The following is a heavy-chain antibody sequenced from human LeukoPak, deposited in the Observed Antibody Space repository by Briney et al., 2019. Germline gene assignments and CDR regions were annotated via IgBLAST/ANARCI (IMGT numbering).Heavy chain of an antibody. V-gene: IGHV4-59*01. J-gene: IGHJ3*02. CDR1: GGSISSYY. CDR3: ARAEYVWGSYRDAFDI. D-gene: IGHD3-16*02. CDR2: IYYSGST. Sequence: PSETLSLTCTVSGGSISSYYWSWIRQPPGKGLEWIGYIYYSGSTNYNPSLKSRVTISVDTSKNQFSLKLSSVTAADTAVYYCARAEYVWGSYRDAFDIWGQGTMVTVSS.